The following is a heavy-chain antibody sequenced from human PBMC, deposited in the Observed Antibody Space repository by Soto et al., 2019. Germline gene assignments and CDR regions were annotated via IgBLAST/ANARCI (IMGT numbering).Heavy chain of an antibody. V-gene: IGHV1-18*04. D-gene: IGHD2-2*01. J-gene: IGHJ6*02. CDR1: GYMFTNYG. Sequence: ASVKVSCKASGYMFTNYGINWVRQAPGQGLEWMGWISGYNAKTKYAQEFQGRVSLTTDKSTTTVYMELSSLRSEDTAVYYCARDGVLLPAPPLYYYYSGMDVWGQGTTVTVSS. CDR2: ISGYNAKT. CDR3: ARDGVLLPAPPLYYYYSGMDV.